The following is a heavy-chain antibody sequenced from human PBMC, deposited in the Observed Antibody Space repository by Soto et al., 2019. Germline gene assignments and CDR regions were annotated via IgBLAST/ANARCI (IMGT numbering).Heavy chain of an antibody. CDR2: ICYSGST. D-gene: IGHD6-13*01. CDR1: GGSISSDY. V-gene: IGHV4-59*08. CDR3: ASPGDSSGWLWRRAVDY. J-gene: IGHJ4*02. Sequence: QVQLQESGPGLVKHSETLSLTCTVSGGSISSDYWSWIRQPPGKGLEWIGYICYSGSTKYNPNLKRRFTLTVDTTKNQSTLKPSTVTAADTAVYYCASPGDSSGWLWRRAVDYWGQCTLVTVSS.